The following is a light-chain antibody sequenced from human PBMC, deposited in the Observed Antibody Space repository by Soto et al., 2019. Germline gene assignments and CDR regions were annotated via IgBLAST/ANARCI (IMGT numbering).Light chain of an antibody. Sequence: DIQMTQSPSSLSASVGDRVTITCRASQSISSYLNWYQQKPGKAPKLLIYAASSLPSGVPSRFSGSGSGTDFTLTISSLQPEDFATDYCQQSYSTPLTFGGGTKVEIK. CDR3: QQSYSTPLT. J-gene: IGKJ4*01. CDR1: QSISSY. CDR2: AAS. V-gene: IGKV1-39*01.